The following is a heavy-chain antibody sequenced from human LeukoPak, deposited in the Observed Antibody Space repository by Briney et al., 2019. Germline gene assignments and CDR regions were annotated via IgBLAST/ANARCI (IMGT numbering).Heavy chain of an antibody. J-gene: IGHJ4*02. CDR3: VRDYNSLRPLDY. D-gene: IGHD6-6*01. V-gene: IGHV3-21*01. Sequence: PGGSLRLSCAASGFTFSRYSMNWVRQAPGKGLEWVSSISISSNYIYYTDSVKGRCTISRDNGKNSLYLQMNSLRAEDTAVYYCVRDYNSLRPLDYWGQGNLVTVSS. CDR2: ISISSNYI. CDR1: GFTFSRYS.